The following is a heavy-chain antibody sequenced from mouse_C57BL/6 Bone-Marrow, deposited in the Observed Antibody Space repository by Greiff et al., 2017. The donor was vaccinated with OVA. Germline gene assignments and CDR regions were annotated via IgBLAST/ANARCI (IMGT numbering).Heavy chain of an antibody. D-gene: IGHD1-1*01. CDR2: INYDGSST. V-gene: IGHV5-16*01. CDR1: GFTFSDYY. CDR3: ARRSSLRPYYFDD. Sequence: EVKLVESEGGLVQPGSSMKLSCTASGFTFSDYYMAWVRQVPEKGLEWVANINYDGSSTYYLDSLKSRFIISRDNAKNILYLQMSSLKSEDTATYYCARRSSLRPYYFDDWGQGTTLTVSS. J-gene: IGHJ2*01.